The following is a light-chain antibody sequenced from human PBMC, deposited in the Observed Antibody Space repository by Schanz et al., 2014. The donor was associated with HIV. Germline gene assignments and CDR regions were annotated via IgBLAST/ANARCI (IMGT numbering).Light chain of an antibody. CDR3: SSYTSSSTPVV. Sequence: QSALTQPASVSGSPGQSISISCTGTSSDVGGYDYVSWDQQHHGKAPKLILFDVNNRPSGVSNRFSGSKSGNMASLTISGLQAEDEADYYCSSYTSSSTPVVFGGGTKLTVL. J-gene: IGLJ2*01. CDR1: SSDVGGYDY. CDR2: DVN. V-gene: IGLV2-14*03.